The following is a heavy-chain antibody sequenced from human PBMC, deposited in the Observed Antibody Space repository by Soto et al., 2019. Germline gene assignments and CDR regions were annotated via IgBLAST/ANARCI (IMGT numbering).Heavy chain of an antibody. V-gene: IGHV3-7*01. J-gene: IGHJ6*02. CDR3: ARGWGYFDSSGFPYLYAMDV. Sequence: RFSCPSSGFTFSTCWMSWVRQAPWKGLEWVANIKEDGSEKYYVDSVEGRFTISRDNAKNSLYLQMTSLRAEDTALYYCARGWGYFDSSGFPYLYAMDVWGQGTTVTVSS. CDR2: IKEDGSEK. CDR1: GFTFSTCW. D-gene: IGHD3-22*01.